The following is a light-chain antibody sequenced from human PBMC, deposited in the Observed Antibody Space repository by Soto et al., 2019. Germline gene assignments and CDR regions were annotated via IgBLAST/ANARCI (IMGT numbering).Light chain of an antibody. V-gene: IGKV3-20*01. CDR2: AAS. Sequence: DIVLAQSPGTLSLSPGERATLSCRASQSVTSTYLSWYQQKPGQAPRLLFYAASSRAMGVPDRFIGSGSGTDFTLTINRLEPEDFAVYYCQHYGRSPTFGPGTKVEIK. J-gene: IGKJ1*01. CDR3: QHYGRSPT. CDR1: QSVTSTY.